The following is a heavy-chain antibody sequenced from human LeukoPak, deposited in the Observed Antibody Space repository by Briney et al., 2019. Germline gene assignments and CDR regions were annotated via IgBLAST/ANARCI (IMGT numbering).Heavy chain of an antibody. V-gene: IGHV4-4*02. CDR2: IYHSGST. CDR1: GGSISSSNW. CDR3: ARVRGKMATTIDY. J-gene: IGHJ4*02. Sequence: SGTLSLTCAVSGGSISSSNWWSWVRQPPGKGLEWIGEIYHSGSTNYNPSLKSRVTISVDKSKNQFSLKLSSVTAADTAVYYCARVRGKMATTIDYWGQGTLVTVSS. D-gene: IGHD5-24*01.